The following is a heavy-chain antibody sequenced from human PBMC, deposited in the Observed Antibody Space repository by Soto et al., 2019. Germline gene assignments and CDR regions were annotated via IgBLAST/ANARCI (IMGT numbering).Heavy chain of an antibody. Sequence: GGSLRLSCAASGLTFSSYAMHWVRQAPGKELKWVAVISYDGSNKYYADYVKGRFTISRDNSKNTLYLQMNSLRAEDTAVYYCARGGYSYGRQPHLYYGMDVWGQGTTVTVSS. J-gene: IGHJ6*02. CDR3: ARGGYSYGRQPHLYYGMDV. CDR1: GLTFSSYA. CDR2: ISYDGSNK. V-gene: IGHV3-30-3*01. D-gene: IGHD5-18*01.